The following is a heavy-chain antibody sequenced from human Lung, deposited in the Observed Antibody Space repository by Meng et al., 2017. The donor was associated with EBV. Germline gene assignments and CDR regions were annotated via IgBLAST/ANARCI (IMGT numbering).Heavy chain of an antibody. D-gene: IGHD3-3*01. J-gene: IGHJ5*02. V-gene: IGHV4-30-4*01. CDR3: ARDSPVGGGHPPNCFDP. CDR1: VCSINRGYYY. Sequence: LQESGPELVKPSQALSTPCTVSVCSINRGYYYWSWIRQPPGKGLEWIGYIYYTGSTYDNPSLKSRVTISMDTSKNQFSLRLSSVTAADTAVYYCARDSPVGGGHPPNCFDPWGQGTLVTVSS. CDR2: IYYTGST.